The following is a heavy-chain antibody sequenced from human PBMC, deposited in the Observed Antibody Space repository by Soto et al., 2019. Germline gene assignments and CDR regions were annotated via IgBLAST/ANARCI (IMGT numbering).Heavy chain of an antibody. J-gene: IGHJ5*01. CDR1: GWTFTAYY. CDR2: INPDNGAT. Sequence: QVHLVQSGAEVKKPGASVRVSCKVSGWTFTAYYMHWVRQAPGQGLEWMGWINPDNGATKSPQKFNGSATMARNTSSTAAIMGMTCLRSDDTDVNFFTTDHRGGYYYETGCHCFREGTGIDAWGHGTLVTVSS. V-gene: IGHV1-2*02. CDR3: TTDHRGGYYYETGCHCFREGTGIDA. D-gene: IGHD3-22*01.